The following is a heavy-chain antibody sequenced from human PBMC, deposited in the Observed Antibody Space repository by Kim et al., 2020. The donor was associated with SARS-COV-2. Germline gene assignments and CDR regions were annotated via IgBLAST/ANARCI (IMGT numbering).Heavy chain of an antibody. D-gene: IGHD3-22*01. CDR1: GFTFSSYS. J-gene: IGHJ6*02. CDR2: ISSSSSTI. CDR3: ARVDITMIVVVSYYYYGMDV. Sequence: GGSLRLSCAASGFTFSSYSMNWVRQAPGKGLEWVSYISSSSSTIYYADSVKGRFTISRDNAKNSLYLQMNSLRDEDTAVYYCARVDITMIVVVSYYYYGMDVWGQGTTVTVSS. V-gene: IGHV3-48*02.